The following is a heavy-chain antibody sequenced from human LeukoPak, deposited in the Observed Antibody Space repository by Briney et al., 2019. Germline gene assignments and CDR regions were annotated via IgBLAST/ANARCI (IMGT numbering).Heavy chain of an antibody. CDR1: GFTFSSYW. V-gene: IGHV3-7*03. CDR2: INHNGNVN. J-gene: IGHJ6*02. D-gene: IGHD3-16*01. Sequence: GGSLRLSCAASGFTFSSYWMNWARQAPGKGLEWVASINHNGNVNYYVDSVKGRFTISRDNAKNSLYLRMSNLRAEDTAVYFCARGGGLDVWGQGATVTVSS. CDR3: ARGGGLDV.